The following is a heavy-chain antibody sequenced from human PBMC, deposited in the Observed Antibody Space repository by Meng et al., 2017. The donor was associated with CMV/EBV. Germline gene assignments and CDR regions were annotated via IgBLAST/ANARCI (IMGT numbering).Heavy chain of an antibody. CDR1: GGSISSYY. J-gene: IGHJ6*02. CDR2: IYYSGSA. V-gene: IGHV4-59*01. Sequence: SETLSLTCTVSGGSISSYYWSWIRQPPGKGLEWIGYIYYSGSANYNPSLKSRVTISVDTSKNQFSLKLSSVTAADTAVYYCARDWITIFDYYYGMDVWGQGTTVTVSS. D-gene: IGHD3-3*01. CDR3: ARDWITIFDYYYGMDV.